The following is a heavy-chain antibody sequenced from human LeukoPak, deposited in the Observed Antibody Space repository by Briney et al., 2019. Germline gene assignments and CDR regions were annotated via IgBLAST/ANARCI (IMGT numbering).Heavy chain of an antibody. CDR3: ASDYSSSSYYYYGMDV. J-gene: IGHJ6*02. Sequence: SETLSLTCAVYGGSFSGYYWSWIRQPPGKGLEWIGEINHSGSTNYNPSLKSRVTISVGTSKNQFSLKLSSVTAADTAVYYCASDYSSSSYYYYGMDVWGQGTTVTVSS. CDR2: INHSGST. D-gene: IGHD6-6*01. V-gene: IGHV4-34*01. CDR1: GGSFSGYY.